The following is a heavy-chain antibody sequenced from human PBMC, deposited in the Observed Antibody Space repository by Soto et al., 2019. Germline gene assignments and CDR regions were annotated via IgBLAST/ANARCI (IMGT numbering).Heavy chain of an antibody. CDR3: AIDGTYSSGWYFDY. Sequence: GASVKVSCKASGYTFTGYYMHWVRQAPGQGLEWMGWINPNSGGTNYAQKFQGWVTMTRDTSISTAYMELSRLRSDDTAVYYCAIDGTYSSGWYFDYWGQGTLVTVSS. CDR1: GYTFTGYY. J-gene: IGHJ4*02. D-gene: IGHD6-19*01. CDR2: INPNSGGT. V-gene: IGHV1-2*04.